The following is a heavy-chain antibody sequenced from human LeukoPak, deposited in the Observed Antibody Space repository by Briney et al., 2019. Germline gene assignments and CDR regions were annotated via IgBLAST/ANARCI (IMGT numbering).Heavy chain of an antibody. CDR2: IYPGDSDT. Sequence: GESLKISCKGSGYSFTSYWIGWVRQMPGKGLEWMGIIYPGDSDTRYSPSFQGQVTISADKSIGTAYLQWSSLKASDTAMYYCARLPYYYDSSGYPHDAFDIWGQGTMVTVSS. J-gene: IGHJ3*02. D-gene: IGHD3-22*01. V-gene: IGHV5-51*01. CDR3: ARLPYYYDSSGYPHDAFDI. CDR1: GYSFTSYW.